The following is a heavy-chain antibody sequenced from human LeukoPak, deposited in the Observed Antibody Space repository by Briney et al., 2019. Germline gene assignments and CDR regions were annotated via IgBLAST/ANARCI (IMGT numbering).Heavy chain of an antibody. CDR2: IYYSGST. Sequence: PSQTLSLTCTVSGGSISSGDYYWSWIRQPPGKGLEWIGYIYYSGSTYYNPSLKSRVTISVDTSKNQFSLKLSSVTAGGTAVYYCARELDTALYFDYWGQGTLVTVSS. J-gene: IGHJ4*02. V-gene: IGHV4-30-4*01. D-gene: IGHD5-18*01. CDR1: GGSISSGDYY. CDR3: ARELDTALYFDY.